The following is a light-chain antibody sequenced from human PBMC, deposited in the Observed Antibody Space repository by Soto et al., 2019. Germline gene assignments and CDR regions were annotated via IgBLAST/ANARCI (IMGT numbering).Light chain of an antibody. J-gene: IGKJ5*01. CDR3: QQFNIYPIT. CDR2: DVS. CDR1: QDIRGA. V-gene: IGKV1-13*02. Sequence: AIQVTQSPSSLSASVGDRVTITCRASQDIRGALAWYQQKPGKAPKLLISDVSTLQIGVPSRFSGRGPGTEFTLTITSLQPEDFATYYCQQFNIYPITFGQGTRLDI.